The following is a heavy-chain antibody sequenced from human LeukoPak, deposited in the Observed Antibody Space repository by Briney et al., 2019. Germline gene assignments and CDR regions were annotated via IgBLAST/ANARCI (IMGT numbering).Heavy chain of an antibody. J-gene: IGHJ4*02. CDR2: ISGSGGST. Sequence: PGGCLRLSCAASGFTFSSYAMSWVRQAPGKGLEWVSTISGSGGSTYYADSVQGRFTISRDNSKNTLYLQMNSLRAEDTAVYYCAKDRGSSGWNGLDYWGQGTLVTVSS. V-gene: IGHV3-23*01. D-gene: IGHD6-19*01. CDR1: GFTFSSYA. CDR3: AKDRGSSGWNGLDY.